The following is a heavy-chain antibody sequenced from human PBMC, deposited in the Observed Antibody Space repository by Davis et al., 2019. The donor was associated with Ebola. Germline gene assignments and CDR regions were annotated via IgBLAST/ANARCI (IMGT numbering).Heavy chain of an antibody. CDR1: GFTFRSYA. V-gene: IGHV3-23*01. D-gene: IGHD2-2*01. Sequence: GESLKISCAASGFTFRSYAMSWVRQAPGKGLEWVSGISGSGATTYYADSVKGRFTISRDNSKNTLYLQMNSLRAEDTAVYYCAKAQECRSTTCYAFDIWSQGTMVTVSS. J-gene: IGHJ3*02. CDR2: ISGSGATT. CDR3: AKAQECRSTTCYAFDI.